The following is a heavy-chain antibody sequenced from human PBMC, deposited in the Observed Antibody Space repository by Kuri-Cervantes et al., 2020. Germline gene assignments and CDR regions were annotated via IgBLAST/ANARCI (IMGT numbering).Heavy chain of an antibody. CDR1: GFTFSSYS. CDR3: AKDFDRGISGS. J-gene: IGHJ4*02. V-gene: IGHV3-48*01. Sequence: GESLKISCAASGFTFSSYSMNWVRQAPGKGLEWVSYISSSSSTIYYADSVKGRFTISRDNAKNSLYLQMNSLRAEDTAVYYCAKDFDRGISGSWGQGTLVTVSS. D-gene: IGHD1-26*01. CDR2: ISSSSSTI.